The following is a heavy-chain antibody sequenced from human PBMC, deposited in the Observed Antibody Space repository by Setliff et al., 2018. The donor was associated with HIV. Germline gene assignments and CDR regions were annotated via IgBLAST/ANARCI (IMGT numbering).Heavy chain of an antibody. CDR2: ISHDGSIE. Sequence: PGGSLRLSCAASGFTFRSYAMHWVRQAPGKGLEWVADISHDGSIEGYADSVRGRFTISRDNAKNSLYLQMVSLRVEDTAVYYCARDPLPCSSPSCYPPGYFDYWGQGTLVTVSS. CDR3: ARDPLPCSSPSCYPPGYFDY. V-gene: IGHV3-30*04. J-gene: IGHJ4*02. CDR1: GFTFRSYA. D-gene: IGHD2-2*01.